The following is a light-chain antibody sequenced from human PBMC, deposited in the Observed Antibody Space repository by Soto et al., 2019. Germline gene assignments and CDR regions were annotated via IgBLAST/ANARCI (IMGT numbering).Light chain of an antibody. CDR1: SSKIGNNY. J-gene: IGLJ2*01. V-gene: IGLV1-47*01. CDR2: KSN. Sequence: QSVLTQPPSASGTPGQRGTISCSGSSSKIGNNYVHWYPQIRGTAPKLLIFKSNQRPSGVPDRFSCATSGTSASLAISGLSSGDDADYYCATWDDRRSGVLFCGGTTLTVL. CDR3: ATWDDRRSGVL.